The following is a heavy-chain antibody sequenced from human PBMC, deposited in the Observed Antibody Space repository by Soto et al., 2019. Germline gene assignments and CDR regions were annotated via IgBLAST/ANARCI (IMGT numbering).Heavy chain of an antibody. CDR3: ARGLITGSHYSGGWYYFDS. V-gene: IGHV4-30-4*01. CDR1: GGSISSGDYY. J-gene: IGHJ4*02. Sequence: PSETLSLTCTVSGGSISSGDYYWSWIRQPPGKGLEWIGYIYYSGSTYYNPSLKSRVTISVDTSKNQFPLKLSSVTAADTAVYYCARGLITGSHYSGGWYYFDSWGQGTQVTVSS. CDR2: IYYSGST. D-gene: IGHD6-19*01.